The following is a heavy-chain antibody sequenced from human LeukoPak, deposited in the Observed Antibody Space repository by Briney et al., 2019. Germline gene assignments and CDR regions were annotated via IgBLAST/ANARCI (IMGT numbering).Heavy chain of an antibody. Sequence: SETLSLTCAVYGGSFSGYYWSWIRQPPGKGLEWIGEINHSGSTNYNPSLKSRVTISVDTSKNQFSLKLSSVTAADTAVYYCARGGDWNYLRAYYMDVWGKGTTVTVSS. V-gene: IGHV4-34*01. CDR1: GGSFSGYY. CDR3: ARGGDWNYLRAYYMDV. D-gene: IGHD1-7*01. CDR2: INHSGST. J-gene: IGHJ6*03.